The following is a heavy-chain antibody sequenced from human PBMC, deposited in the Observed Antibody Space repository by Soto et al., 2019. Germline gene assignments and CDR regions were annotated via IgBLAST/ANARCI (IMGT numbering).Heavy chain of an antibody. CDR3: AKDGLRGRSYFDY. V-gene: IGHV3-30*18. Sequence: QVQLLESGGGVVQPGRSLRLSCAASGFSFNTYGMHWVRQAPGKGLEWVAVISYNGDKTFYADSVKGRFTISRDNSQSTLYLQMNSRRPEDTAVYYCAKDGLRGRSYFDYWGQGNLVTVSS. CDR2: ISYNGDKT. D-gene: IGHD6-6*01. CDR1: GFSFNTYG. J-gene: IGHJ4*02.